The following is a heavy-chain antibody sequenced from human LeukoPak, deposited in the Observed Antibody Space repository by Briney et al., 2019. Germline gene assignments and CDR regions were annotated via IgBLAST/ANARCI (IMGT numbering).Heavy chain of an antibody. Sequence: SETLSLTCAVYGGSFSGYYWGWIRQPPGKGLEWIGSIYYSGSTYYNPSLKSRVTISVDTSKNQFSLKLSSVTAADTAVYYCARLIQPGRFLEWLHSYYFDYWGQGTLVTVSS. CDR1: GGSFSGYY. D-gene: IGHD3-3*01. J-gene: IGHJ4*02. V-gene: IGHV4-39*01. CDR3: ARLIQPGRFLEWLHSYYFDY. CDR2: IYYSGST.